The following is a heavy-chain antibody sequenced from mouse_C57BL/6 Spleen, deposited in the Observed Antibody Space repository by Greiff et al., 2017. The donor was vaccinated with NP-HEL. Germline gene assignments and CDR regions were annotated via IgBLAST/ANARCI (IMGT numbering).Heavy chain of an antibody. D-gene: IGHD4-1*01. J-gene: IGHJ2*01. Sequence: EVKLLESGPGLAKPSQTLSLTCSVTGYSITSDYWNWIRKFPGNKLEYMGYISYSGSTYYNPSLTRRISITRATSKNKYFLQLNSVTTEDTATYYCARRGPPGSFDYWGQGTTLTVSS. V-gene: IGHV3-8*01. CDR1: GYSITSDY. CDR2: ISYSGST. CDR3: ARRGPPGSFDY.